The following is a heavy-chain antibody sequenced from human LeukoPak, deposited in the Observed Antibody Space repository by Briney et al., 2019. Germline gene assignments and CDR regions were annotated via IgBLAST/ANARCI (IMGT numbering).Heavy chain of an antibody. J-gene: IGHJ5*02. CDR2: IYYSGST. V-gene: IGHV4-59*08. CDR3: ASSSGYSSSWYWFDP. D-gene: IGHD6-13*01. CDR1: GGSISSYY. Sequence: LETLSLTCTVSGGSISSYYWSWIRQPPGKGLEWIGYIYYSGSTNYNPSLKSRVTISVDTSKNQFSLKLSSVTAADTAVYYCASSSGYSSSWYWFDPWGQGTLVTVSS.